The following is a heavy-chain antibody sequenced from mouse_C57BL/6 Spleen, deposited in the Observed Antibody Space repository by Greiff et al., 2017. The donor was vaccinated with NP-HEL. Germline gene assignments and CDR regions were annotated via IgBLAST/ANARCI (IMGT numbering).Heavy chain of an antibody. V-gene: IGHV1-15*01. J-gene: IGHJ3*01. CDR1: GYTFTDYE. CDR3: TRDYYGSSPAWFAY. Sequence: QVQLQQSGAELVRPGASVTLSCKASGYTFTDYEMHWVKQTPVHGLEWIGAIDPETGGTASNPKFKGKAILTADKSSSTAYMELRSLTSEDSAVYYCTRDYYGSSPAWFAYWGQGTLVTVSA. D-gene: IGHD1-1*01. CDR2: IDPETGGT.